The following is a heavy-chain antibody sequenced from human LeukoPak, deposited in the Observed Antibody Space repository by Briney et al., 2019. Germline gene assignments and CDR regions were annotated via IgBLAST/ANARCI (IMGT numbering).Heavy chain of an antibody. V-gene: IGHV3-15*01. CDR1: GFTFSDAW. Sequence: PGGSLRLSCEGSGFTFSDAWMNWVRQAPGKGLEWVGRMKSRGSGGTTDYAAPVKGRFTISRDDSKNTLFLQMSSLQAEDTAVYYCAWDWPYYFDMAVWGQGTTVTVSS. J-gene: IGHJ6*02. D-gene: IGHD1-26*01. CDR3: AWDWPYYFDMAV. CDR2: MKSRGSGGTT.